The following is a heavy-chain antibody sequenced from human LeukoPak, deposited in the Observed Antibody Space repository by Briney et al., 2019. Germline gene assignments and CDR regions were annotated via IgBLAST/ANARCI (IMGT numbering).Heavy chain of an antibody. V-gene: IGHV3-30*18. CDR2: IWYGGSNK. J-gene: IGHJ6*03. CDR3: AKDGITGTFHSYMDV. Sequence: PGRSLRLSCAASGFTFSSYGMHWVRQAPGKGLEWVAVIWYGGSNKYYADSVKGRFTISRDNSKNTLYLQMNSLRAEDTAVYYCAKDGITGTFHSYMDVWGKGTTVTVSS. D-gene: IGHD1-7*01. CDR1: GFTFSSYG.